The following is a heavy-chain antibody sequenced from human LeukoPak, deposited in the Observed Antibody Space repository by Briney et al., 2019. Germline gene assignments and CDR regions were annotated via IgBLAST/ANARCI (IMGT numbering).Heavy chain of an antibody. CDR2: IYSGGST. D-gene: IGHD6-19*01. Sequence: GGSLRLSCAASGFTVSSNYMSWDRQAPGKGLEWVSVIYSGGSTYYADSVKGRFTISRDNSKNTLYLQMNSLRAEDTAVYYCARGEYSSGWYDYWGQGTLVTVSS. V-gene: IGHV3-53*01. CDR3: ARGEYSSGWYDY. J-gene: IGHJ4*02. CDR1: GFTVSSNY.